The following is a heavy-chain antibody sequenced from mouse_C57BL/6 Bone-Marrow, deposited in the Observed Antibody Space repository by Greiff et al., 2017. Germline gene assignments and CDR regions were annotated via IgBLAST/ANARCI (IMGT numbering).Heavy chain of an antibody. Sequence: QVQLQQPGAELVKPGASVKLSCKASGYTFTSYWMHWVKQRPGQGLEWIGMIHPNSGSTNYNEKFKSKATLTVDKSSSTAYMQRSSLTSEDSAVYYCARSPTVVAPFYAMDFWGQGTSVTVSS. CDR1: GYTFTSYW. V-gene: IGHV1-64*01. CDR3: ARSPTVVAPFYAMDF. CDR2: IHPNSGST. J-gene: IGHJ4*01. D-gene: IGHD1-1*01.